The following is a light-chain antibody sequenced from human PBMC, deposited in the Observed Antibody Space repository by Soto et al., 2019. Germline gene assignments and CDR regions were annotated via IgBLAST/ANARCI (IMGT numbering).Light chain of an antibody. CDR1: QAVGSF. CDR2: GSS. V-gene: IGKV1-6*02. CDR3: LQAVSYPWT. Sequence: AIQMTQSPSSLSAPVGDIVTITCRASQAVGSFLSWYQQKSGGAPKLLIYGSSVLQAGVSSRFSAGGSFTNFTLTICSLQAEDFEIYCCLQAVSYPWTFGQGTKGEI. J-gene: IGKJ1*01.